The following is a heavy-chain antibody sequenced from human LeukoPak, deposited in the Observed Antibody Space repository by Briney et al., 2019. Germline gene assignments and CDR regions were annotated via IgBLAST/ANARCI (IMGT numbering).Heavy chain of an antibody. CDR1: GGSFSGYY. J-gene: IGHJ4*02. V-gene: IGHV4-34*01. CDR2: INHSGST. CDR3: ARVRSGSYSSLFDY. D-gene: IGHD1-26*01. Sequence: SETLSLTCAVYGGSFSGYYWSWIRQPPGKGLEWIGEINHSGSTNYNPSFKSRVTISVDTSKNQFSLKLSSVTAADTAVYYCARVRSGSYSSLFDYWGQGTLVTVSS.